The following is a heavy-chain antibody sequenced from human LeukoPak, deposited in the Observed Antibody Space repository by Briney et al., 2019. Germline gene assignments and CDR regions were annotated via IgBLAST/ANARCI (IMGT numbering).Heavy chain of an antibody. CDR1: GYTFTSYY. CDR2: INPNGVRT. V-gene: IGHV1-46*03. D-gene: IGHD2-15*01. CDR3: AREYCSGGSCYPLHPYFDY. Sequence: ASVTVSCKASGYTFTSYYMHWVRQAPGQGLEWMGIINPNGVRTRYAQKLHGRVPMHRNPSTSTVYMELSSLRSEDTAVYYCAREYCSGGSCYPLHPYFDYWGQGTLVTVSS. J-gene: IGHJ4*02.